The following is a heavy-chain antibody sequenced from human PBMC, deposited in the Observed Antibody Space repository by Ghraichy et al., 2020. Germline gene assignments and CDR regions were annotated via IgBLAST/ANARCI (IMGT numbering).Heavy chain of an antibody. D-gene: IGHD3-3*02. CDR3: AKEQHLIAGNDAFDI. CDR1: GFTFSSYA. Sequence: GGSLRLSCAASGFTFSSYAMSWVRQAPGKGLEWVSAISGSGERTYYADSVKGRFTISRDNSKNTLYLQMSSLRAEDTAVYYCAKEQHLIAGNDAFDIWGQGTMVTVSS. V-gene: IGHV3-23*01. CDR2: ISGSGERT. J-gene: IGHJ3*02.